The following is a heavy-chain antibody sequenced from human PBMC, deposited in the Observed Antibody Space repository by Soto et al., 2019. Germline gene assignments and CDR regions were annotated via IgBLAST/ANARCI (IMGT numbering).Heavy chain of an antibody. Sequence: SETLSLTCAVSGGSISSSVWWSWVRQPPGKGLEWIGEVFHSGGTNYNPSLKGRVTMSVDTSRSQFSLGLHSVTAADTAVYYCARKSWVRFDFWGQGTMVTVSS. CDR3: ARKSWVRFDF. J-gene: IGHJ4*02. V-gene: IGHV4-4*02. CDR1: GGSISSSVW. D-gene: IGHD3-16*01. CDR2: VFHSGGT.